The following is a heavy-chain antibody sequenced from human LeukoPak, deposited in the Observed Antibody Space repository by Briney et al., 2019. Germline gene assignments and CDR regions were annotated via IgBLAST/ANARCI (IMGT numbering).Heavy chain of an antibody. V-gene: IGHV4-61*02. CDR3: ASDRIEVDAFDI. J-gene: IGHJ3*02. CDR2: IYTSGST. Sequence: PSETLSLTCTVSGGSLSSGSYFWSWLRQPAGKGLEWIGRIYTSGSTNYNPSLKSRVTISVDTSKNQFSLKLSSVTAADTAVYYCASDRIEVDAFDIWGQGTMVTVSS. CDR1: GGSLSSGSYF. D-gene: IGHD2-15*01.